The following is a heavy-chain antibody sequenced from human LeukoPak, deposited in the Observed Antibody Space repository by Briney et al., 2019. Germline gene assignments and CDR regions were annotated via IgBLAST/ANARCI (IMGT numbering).Heavy chain of an antibody. CDR1: GFSFSTVP. Sequence: GGSLRLSCEASGFSFSTVPTSWVRQVPGKGLECVSYIIASGDSAYYADSVRGRFTISRDNSKNTLYLQMDDLRAEDSAVYYCATHILFWSGLFDSWGQGALVSVSS. D-gene: IGHD3-3*01. CDR2: IIASGDSA. CDR3: ATHILFWSGLFDS. J-gene: IGHJ4*02. V-gene: IGHV3-23*01.